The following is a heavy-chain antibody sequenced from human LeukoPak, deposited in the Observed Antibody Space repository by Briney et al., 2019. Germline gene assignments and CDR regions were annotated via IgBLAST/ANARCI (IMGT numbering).Heavy chain of an antibody. CDR3: ARGGLSGGNFFRLSPWDY. CDR2: IIPILGLA. V-gene: IGHV1-69*04. CDR1: GGTFSSYA. D-gene: IGHD3-9*01. Sequence: GASVKVSCKASGGTFSSYAISWVRQAPGQGLEWMGRIIPILGLASYAQKFQDRVTMTADKSTSTAYMELSSLRSEDTAVYYCARGGLSGGNFFRLSPWDYWGQGTLVTVSS. J-gene: IGHJ4*02.